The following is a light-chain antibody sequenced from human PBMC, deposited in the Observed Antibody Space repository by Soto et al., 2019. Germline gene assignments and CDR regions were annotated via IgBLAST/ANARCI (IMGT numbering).Light chain of an antibody. CDR2: AAS. CDR3: LQGYNFPHT. CDR1: QDIRND. J-gene: IGKJ3*01. V-gene: IGKV1-6*01. Sequence: AIQMTQSPSSLSASVGDRVTITCRASQDIRNDLGWYQQKPVKAPNLLIYAASTLQIGVPSRFSGSGSGTDFTLTISSLKPEDFATYYCLQGYNFPHTFGPGTKVDIK.